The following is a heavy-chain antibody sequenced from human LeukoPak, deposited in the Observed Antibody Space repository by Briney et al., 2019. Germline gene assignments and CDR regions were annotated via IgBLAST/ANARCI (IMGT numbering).Heavy chain of an antibody. V-gene: IGHV3-48*01. CDR1: GFTFSSYS. D-gene: IGHD6-6*01. CDR2: ISGSSSTI. Sequence: GGSLRLSCAASGFTFSSYSMNWVRQAPGKGLEWVSYISGSSSTIYYADSVKGRFTISRDNSKNTLYLQMNSLRAEDTAVYYCAKDSSSDYWGQGTLVTVSS. CDR3: AKDSSSDY. J-gene: IGHJ4*02.